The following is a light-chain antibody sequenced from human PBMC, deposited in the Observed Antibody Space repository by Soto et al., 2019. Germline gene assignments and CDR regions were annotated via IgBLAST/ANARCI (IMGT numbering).Light chain of an antibody. CDR2: AAS. J-gene: IGKJ2*01. CDR1: QSVSSSY. Sequence: EIVLTQSPGTLSLSPGERATLSCRASQSVSSSYLAWYQQKPGQAPRLLIYAASSRATGIPDRFSGSGSGTDFTHTISRLEPEDFAVYYCQQYGSSSYTFGQGTKLEIK. CDR3: QQYGSSSYT. V-gene: IGKV3-20*01.